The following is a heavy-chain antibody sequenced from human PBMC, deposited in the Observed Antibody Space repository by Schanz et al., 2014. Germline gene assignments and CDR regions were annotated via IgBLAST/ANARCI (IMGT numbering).Heavy chain of an antibody. CDR3: TADLWFGAVWGVW. D-gene: IGHD3-10*01. CDR1: GFTFSDYY. V-gene: IGHV3-11*05. CDR2: VSSSSSYT. J-gene: IGHJ4*02. Sequence: QVQLVESGGGLVKPGGSLRLSCAASGFTFSDYYMSWIRQAPGKGLEWVSYVSSSSSYTHYADSVKGRFTISRDNAKNSLYLQMNSLRAEDTAVYYCTADLWFGAVWGVWWGQGTLVTVSS.